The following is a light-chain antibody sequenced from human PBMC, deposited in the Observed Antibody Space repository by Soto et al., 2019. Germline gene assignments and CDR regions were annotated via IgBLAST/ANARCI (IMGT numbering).Light chain of an antibody. V-gene: IGKV3-20*01. CDR2: GAS. J-gene: IGKJ1*01. Sequence: IGMTQSPATLSVSPVERATLSCVASQSVTSNYLAWYQQKPGQAPRLPIFGASNRATGIPDRFSGSGSGTDFTLTISRLEPEDFAVYYCQQYGSSGTFGQGTKVDIK. CDR1: QSVTSNY. CDR3: QQYGSSGT.